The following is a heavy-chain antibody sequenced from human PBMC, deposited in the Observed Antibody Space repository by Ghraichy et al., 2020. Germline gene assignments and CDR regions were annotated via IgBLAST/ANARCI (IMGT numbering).Heavy chain of an antibody. CDR1: GFTFSRYP. J-gene: IGHJ4*02. CDR2: ISNDGRDK. V-gene: IGHV3-30*04. Sequence: GGSLRLSCAASGFTFSRYPMHWVRQAPGKGLDWVTVISNDGRDKHHADSVKGRFTISRDNSKDTLYLQMNNVRPEDTAVYYCVRDRSMAAAGYDFDHWGQGTLVTVSP. CDR3: VRDRSMAAAGYDFDH. D-gene: IGHD6-13*01.